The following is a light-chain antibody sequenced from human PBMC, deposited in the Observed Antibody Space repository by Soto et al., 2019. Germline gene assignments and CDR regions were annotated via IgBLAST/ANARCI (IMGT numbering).Light chain of an antibody. Sequence: AIQLTQSPSSLSASVGDRVTITCRASQGISSALAWYQQKPGKAPNVLLYDASSLAIGVPSRFSGNGSGTAFTLTINSLQPDDFATYYCAQFNIYHLSFRGGTKVEIK. CDR1: QGISSA. CDR2: DAS. CDR3: AQFNIYHLS. J-gene: IGKJ4*01. V-gene: IGKV1-13*02.